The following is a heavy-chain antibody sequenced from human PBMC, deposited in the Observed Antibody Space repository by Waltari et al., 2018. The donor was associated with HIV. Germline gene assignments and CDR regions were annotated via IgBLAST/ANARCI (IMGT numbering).Heavy chain of an antibody. Sequence: QVQLVQSGAEVKKPGSSVKVSCKASGGTFSSYAISWVRQAPGQGLEWMGRIIPILGIANYAQKFQGRVTITADKSTSTAYMELSSLRSEDTAVYYCARDRQVGANWFDPWGQGTLVTVSS. CDR2: IIPILGIA. D-gene: IGHD1-26*01. V-gene: IGHV1-69*04. CDR3: ARDRQVGANWFDP. CDR1: GGTFSSYA. J-gene: IGHJ5*02.